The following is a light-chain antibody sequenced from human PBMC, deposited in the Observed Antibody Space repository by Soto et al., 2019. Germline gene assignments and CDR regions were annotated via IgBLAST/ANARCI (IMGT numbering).Light chain of an antibody. CDR2: GAS. CDR1: QSVSSSY. J-gene: IGKJ5*01. CDR3: QQYDSSPIT. Sequence: DILLTPSPGTLPLPPAPRPTLPCRASQSVSSSYLAWYQQKPGQAPSLLIYGASRRATGIPDRFSGSGSGTDFTLTISRLEPEDFAVYYCQQYDSSPITFGQGTRLEIK. V-gene: IGKV3-20*01.